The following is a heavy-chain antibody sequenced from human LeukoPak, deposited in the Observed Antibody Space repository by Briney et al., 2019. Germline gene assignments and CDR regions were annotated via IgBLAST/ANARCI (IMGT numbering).Heavy chain of an antibody. J-gene: IGHJ4*02. CDR3: ARVVDHDYGDYYLDY. V-gene: IGHV3-53*01. CDR2: IYSGGKT. D-gene: IGHD4-17*01. CDR1: GFTVSSNS. Sequence: GGSLRLSCTVSGFTVSSNSWSWVRQAPGKGLEWVSFIYSGGKTHSSDSVEGRFTISRDNSKNTLYLQMNSLRAEDTAVYYCARVVDHDYGDYYLDYWGQGTLVTVSS.